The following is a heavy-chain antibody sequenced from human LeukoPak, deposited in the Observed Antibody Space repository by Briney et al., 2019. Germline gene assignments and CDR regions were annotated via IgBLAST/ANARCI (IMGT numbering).Heavy chain of an antibody. CDR2: ISSSGSTI. Sequence: GGSLRLSCAASGFTFSDYYMSWIRQAPGKGLEWVSYISSSGSTIYYADSVKGRFTISRDNAKNSLYLQMNSLRAEDTAVYYCARGYDFWSGYYLTSNGMDVRGQGTTVTVSS. J-gene: IGHJ6*02. CDR1: GFTFSDYY. V-gene: IGHV3-11*01. D-gene: IGHD3-3*01. CDR3: ARGYDFWSGYYLTSNGMDV.